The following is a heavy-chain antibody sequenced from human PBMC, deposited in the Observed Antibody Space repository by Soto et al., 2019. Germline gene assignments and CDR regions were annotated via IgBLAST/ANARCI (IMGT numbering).Heavy chain of an antibody. CDR1: GFTFSSNG. CDR3: VVDTSGLLGY. CDR2: IWYDGNKK. J-gene: IGHJ4*02. Sequence: GGSLRLSCAASGFTFSSNGMHWVRQAPGKGLEWVAVIWYDGNKKYYGDSVRGRFTISRDNSKNTLYLEMNSLRAEDTAVYYCVVDTSGLLGYWGQGTQVTVPS. D-gene: IGHD3-22*01. V-gene: IGHV3-33*03.